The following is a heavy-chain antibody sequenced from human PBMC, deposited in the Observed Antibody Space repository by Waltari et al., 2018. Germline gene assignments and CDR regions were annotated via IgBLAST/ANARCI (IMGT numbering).Heavy chain of an antibody. J-gene: IGHJ6*02. CDR3: ASAGWYYGMDV. CDR2: ISSSGSTI. CDR1: GFTFSSYE. V-gene: IGHV3-48*03. Sequence: EVQLVESGGGLVQPGGSLRLSCAASGFTFSSYEMNWVRQAPGKGLEWVSYISSSGSTIDYADSVKGRFTISRDNAKNSLYLQMNSLRAEDTAVYYCASAGWYYGMDVWGQGTTVTVSS.